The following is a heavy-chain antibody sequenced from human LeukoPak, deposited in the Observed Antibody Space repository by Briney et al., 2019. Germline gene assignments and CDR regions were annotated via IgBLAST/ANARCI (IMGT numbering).Heavy chain of an antibody. D-gene: IGHD1-26*01. CDR1: CGSISSSSYY. J-gene: IGHJ4*02. V-gene: IGHV4-39*01. CDR2: IYYSGGT. Sequence: SETLSLTCTVSCGSISSSSYYWGWIRQPPGKGLEWIGSIYYSGGTYYNPSLKSRVTISVDTSKNQFSLKLSSVTAADTAVYYCARQYSGSYSAYFDYWGQGTLVTVSS. CDR3: ARQYSGSYSAYFDY.